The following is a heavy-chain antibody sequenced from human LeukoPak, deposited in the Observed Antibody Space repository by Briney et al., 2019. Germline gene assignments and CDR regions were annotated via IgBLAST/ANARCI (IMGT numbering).Heavy chain of an antibody. J-gene: IGHJ4*02. CDR3: AKTSMTTVTSSMYNDY. Sequence: GRSLRLSCAASGFTFSSYAMSWVRQAPGKGLEWVSAISGSGGSTYYADSVKGRFTISRDNSKNTLYLQMNSLRAEDTAVYYCAKTSMTTVTSSMYNDYWGQGTLVTVSS. CDR1: GFTFSSYA. D-gene: IGHD4-17*01. CDR2: ISGSGGST. V-gene: IGHV3-23*01.